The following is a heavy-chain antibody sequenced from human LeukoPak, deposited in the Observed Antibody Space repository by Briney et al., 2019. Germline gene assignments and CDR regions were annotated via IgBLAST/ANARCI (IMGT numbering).Heavy chain of an antibody. V-gene: IGHV3-23*01. CDR3: AKDPDYDILTGYSVYDY. D-gene: IGHD3-9*01. CDR1: GFTFSSYA. J-gene: IGHJ4*02. CDR2: ISGRGGST. Sequence: PGGSLRLSCAASGFTFSSYAMSWVRQAPGKGLEWVSAISGRGGSTYYADSVKGRFTISRDNSKNTLYLQMNSLRAEDTAVYYCAKDPDYDILTGYSVYDYWGQGTLVTVSS.